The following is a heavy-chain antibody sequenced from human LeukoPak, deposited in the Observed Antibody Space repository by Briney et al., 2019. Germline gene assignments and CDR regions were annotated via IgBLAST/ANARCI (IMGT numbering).Heavy chain of an antibody. J-gene: IGHJ4*02. CDR1: GGSISSYY. V-gene: IGHV4-34*01. CDR3: ARRGHSGFDY. CDR2: INHSGST. Sequence: SETLSLTCTVSGGSISSYYWSWIRQPPGKGLEWIGEINHSGSTNYNPSLKSRVTISVDTSKNQFSLKLSSVTAADTAVYYCARRGHSGFDYWGQGTLVTVSS.